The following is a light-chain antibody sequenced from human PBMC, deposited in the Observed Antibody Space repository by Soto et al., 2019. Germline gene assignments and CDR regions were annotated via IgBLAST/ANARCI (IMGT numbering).Light chain of an antibody. J-gene: IGLJ1*01. CDR3: QSYDSTLSARYV. Sequence: QSALTQPPSVSAAPGQKVTISCSGSSSNIGGNSVSWYQQLPGTAPKLLIYDDNKRPSGIPDRFSGSKSGTSATLGITGFQTGDEGDYYCQSYDSTLSARYVFGTGTKVTVL. V-gene: IGLV1-51*01. CDR1: SSNIGGNS. CDR2: DDN.